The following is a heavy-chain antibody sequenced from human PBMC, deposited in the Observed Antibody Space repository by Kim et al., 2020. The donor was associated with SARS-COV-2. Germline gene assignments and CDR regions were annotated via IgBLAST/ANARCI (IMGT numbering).Heavy chain of an antibody. J-gene: IGHJ4*02. Sequence: GGSLRLSCGVSGLAFSRYWMSWVRQAPGKGLEWVASTNEDGTERHYVGSVEGRFTISRDNAKRSLFLHMNSLRVEDTAVYYCARESFGYWGQGTLVTVSS. V-gene: IGHV3-7*01. CDR2: TNEDGTER. CDR1: GLAFSRYW. CDR3: ARESFGY.